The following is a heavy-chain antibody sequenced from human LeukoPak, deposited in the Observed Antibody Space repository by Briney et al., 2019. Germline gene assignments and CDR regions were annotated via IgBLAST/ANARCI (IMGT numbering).Heavy chain of an antibody. CDR3: ASGRGIAAAGKVSGWFDP. Sequence: PSETLSLTCAVYGGSFSGYYWSWIRQPPGKGLEWIGEINHSGSTNYNPFLKSRVTISVDTSKNQFSLKLSSVTAADTAVYYCASGRGIAAAGKVSGWFDPWGQGTLVTVSS. J-gene: IGHJ5*02. V-gene: IGHV4-34*01. D-gene: IGHD6-13*01. CDR2: INHSGST. CDR1: GGSFSGYY.